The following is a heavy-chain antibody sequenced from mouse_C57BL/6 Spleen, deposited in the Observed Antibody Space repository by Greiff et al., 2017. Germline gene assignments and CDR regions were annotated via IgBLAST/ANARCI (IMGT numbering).Heavy chain of an antibody. Sequence: VHLVESGPELVKPGASVKISCKASGYAFSSSWMTWVKPRPGTGLAWIGRLYPGDGDTNYNGKFKGKATLTAEKSSSTAYMQLSSLTSEDSAVYFCARYYYGSQFDYWGQGTTLTVSS. CDR2: LYPGDGDT. D-gene: IGHD1-1*01. CDR3: ARYYYGSQFDY. V-gene: IGHV1-82*01. J-gene: IGHJ2*01. CDR1: GYAFSSSW.